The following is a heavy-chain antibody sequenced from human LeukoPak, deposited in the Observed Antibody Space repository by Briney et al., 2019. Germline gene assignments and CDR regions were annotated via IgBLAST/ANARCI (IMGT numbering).Heavy chain of an antibody. CDR3: ARGGHSYVDY. J-gene: IGHJ4*02. D-gene: IGHD5/OR15-5a*01. CDR1: GGSFSGYY. CDR2: INHSGST. Sequence: SETLSLTCAVYGGSFSGYYWSWIRQPPGKGLEWIGEINHSGSTNYNPSLKSRVTKSVDTSKNQFSLKLSSVTAADTAVYYCARGGHSYVDYWGQGTLVTVSS. V-gene: IGHV4-34*01.